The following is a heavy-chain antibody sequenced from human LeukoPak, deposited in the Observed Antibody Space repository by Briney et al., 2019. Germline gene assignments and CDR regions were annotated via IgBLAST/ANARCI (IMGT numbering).Heavy chain of an antibody. CDR2: ISSSGSTI. Sequence: GGSLRLSCAASGFTFSDYYMSWIRLAPGKGLEWVSYISSSGSTIYYADSVKGRFTISRDNAKNSLYLQMNSLRAEDTAVYYCARALTRYCSGGSCYLIGHWGQGTLVTVSS. CDR1: GFTFSDYY. CDR3: ARALTRYCSGGSCYLIGH. V-gene: IGHV3-11*01. D-gene: IGHD2-15*01. J-gene: IGHJ1*01.